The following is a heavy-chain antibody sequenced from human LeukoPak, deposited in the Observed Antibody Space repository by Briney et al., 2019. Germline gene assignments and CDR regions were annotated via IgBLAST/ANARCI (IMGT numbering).Heavy chain of an antibody. D-gene: IGHD3-3*01. CDR3: ARDLSNFWSGYFNWFDP. Sequence: SETLSLTCSVSGGSIRSSTYYWGWLRQPPGKGLEGIGSIYDSGITYYNPSLKSRVTISVDTSKNQFSLKPSSVTAADTAVYYCARDLSNFWSGYFNWFDPWGQGTLVTVSS. J-gene: IGHJ5*02. CDR1: GGSIRSSTYY. V-gene: IGHV4-39*07. CDR2: IYDSGIT.